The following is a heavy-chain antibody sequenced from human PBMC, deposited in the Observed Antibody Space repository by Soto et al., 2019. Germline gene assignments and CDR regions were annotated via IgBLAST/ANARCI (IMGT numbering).Heavy chain of an antibody. Sequence: EAQLVESGGGLVQPGGSLRLSCGASVLMLRTYSLNWVRQAPGEGLEWVSSITSSSSTMYYADSVKGRFTITRDNAKNSLYLQMNSLRAEDTAVYYCVREVEYCTNGVCFPYFDYWGQGTLVTVSS. J-gene: IGHJ4*02. CDR2: ITSSSSTM. V-gene: IGHV3-48*01. D-gene: IGHD2-8*01. CDR3: VREVEYCTNGVCFPYFDY. CDR1: VLMLRTYS.